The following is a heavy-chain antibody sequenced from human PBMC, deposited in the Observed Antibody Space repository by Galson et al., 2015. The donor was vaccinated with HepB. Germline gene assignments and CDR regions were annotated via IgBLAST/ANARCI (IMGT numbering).Heavy chain of an antibody. J-gene: IGHJ6*04. CDR3: ARAALGLAVAGTPTMDV. D-gene: IGHD6-19*01. CDR1: GGTFSSYA. Sequence: SVKVSCKASGGTFSSYAISWVRQAPGQGLEWMGWINPNSGGTNYAQKFQGRVTMTRDTSISTAYMELSRLRSDDTAVYYCARAALGLAVAGTPTMDVWGKGTTVTVSS. V-gene: IGHV1-2*02. CDR2: INPNSGGT.